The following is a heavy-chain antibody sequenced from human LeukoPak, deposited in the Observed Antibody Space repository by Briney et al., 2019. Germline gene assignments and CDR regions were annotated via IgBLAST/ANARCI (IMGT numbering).Heavy chain of an antibody. CDR3: GRDFGLTGTKRSFDI. J-gene: IGHJ3*02. Sequence: GGSLRLFCAASGFTFSSHWMHWVRQPPGKGLVRVSRIESDGSSTMYADSVRGRFTISRDNAKNSLYLQMNSLRAEDTAVYYCGRDFGLTGTKRSFDIWGQGTMVTVSS. V-gene: IGHV3-74*03. D-gene: IGHD1-7*01. CDR2: IESDGSST. CDR1: GFTFSSHW.